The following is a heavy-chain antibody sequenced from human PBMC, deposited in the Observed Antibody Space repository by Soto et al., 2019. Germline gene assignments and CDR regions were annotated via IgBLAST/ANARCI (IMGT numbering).Heavy chain of an antibody. CDR2: IIPIFGTA. CDR3: ARVGYCISTSCYGGTFDY. D-gene: IGHD2-2*01. J-gene: IGHJ4*02. CDR1: GGTFSSYA. V-gene: IGHV1-69*12. Sequence: QVQLVQSGAEVKKPGSSVKVSCKASGGTFSSYAISWVRQAPGQGLEWMGGIIPIFGTANYAQKFQGRVTITEDYYTSTDYMELSRMRSEDTVVYYWARVGYCISTSCYGGTFDYWGQGTMVTVSS.